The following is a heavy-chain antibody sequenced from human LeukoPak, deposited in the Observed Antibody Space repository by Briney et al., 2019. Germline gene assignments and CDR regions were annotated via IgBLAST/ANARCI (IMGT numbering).Heavy chain of an antibody. J-gene: IGHJ4*02. CDR1: GGSISSYY. CDR2: IYYSGST. D-gene: IGHD6-13*01. CDR3: ASSIAAAGTGFDY. Sequence: PSETLSLTCTVSGGSISSYYWSWIRQPPGKGLEWIGYIYYSGSTNYNPSLKSRVTISVDTSKNQFSLKLSSVTAADTAVYYCASSIAAAGTGFDYWGQGTLVTVSS. V-gene: IGHV4-59*01.